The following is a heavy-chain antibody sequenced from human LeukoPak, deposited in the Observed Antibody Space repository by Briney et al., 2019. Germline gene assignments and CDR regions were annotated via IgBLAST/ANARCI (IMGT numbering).Heavy chain of an antibody. D-gene: IGHD6-6*01. CDR1: GFTYSSYA. Sequence: PGGSLRLSCAASGFTYSSYAMSWVRQAPGKGLEWVSAISVSGGSTYYADSVKGRFTISRDNSKNTLYLQMNSLRAEDTAVYYCARGPRGSDAFDIWGQGTMVTVSS. J-gene: IGHJ3*02. CDR3: ARGPRGSDAFDI. V-gene: IGHV3-23*01. CDR2: ISVSGGST.